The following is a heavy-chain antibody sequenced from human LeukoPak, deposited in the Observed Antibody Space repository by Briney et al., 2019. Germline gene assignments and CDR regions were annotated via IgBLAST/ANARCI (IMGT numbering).Heavy chain of an antibody. CDR1: GGSIGSNY. V-gene: IGHV4-59*01. CDR3: ARGQYSGSCFDN. J-gene: IGHJ4*02. Sequence: SETLSLTCSVSGGSIGSNYWSWIRQPPGKGLEWIGYIYYSGSTNYNPSLKSRVTILVDTSKNQFSLKVSSVTAADTAVYYCARGQYSGSCFDNWGQGSLVTVSS. D-gene: IGHD1-26*01. CDR2: IYYSGST.